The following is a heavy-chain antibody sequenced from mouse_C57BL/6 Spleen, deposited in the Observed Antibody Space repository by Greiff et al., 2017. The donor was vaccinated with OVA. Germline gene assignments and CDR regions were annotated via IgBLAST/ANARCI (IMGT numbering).Heavy chain of an antibody. CDR2: IYPSDSET. V-gene: IGHV1-61*01. J-gene: IGHJ2*01. CDR1: GYTFTSYW. Sequence: QVQLQQPGAELVRPGSSVKLSCKASGYTFTSYWMDWVKQRPGQGLEWIGNIYPSDSETHYNQKFKDKATLTVDKSSSTAYMQLSSLTSEDSAVYYCARRGQGVYFDYWGQGTTLTVSS. CDR3: ARRGQGVYFDY.